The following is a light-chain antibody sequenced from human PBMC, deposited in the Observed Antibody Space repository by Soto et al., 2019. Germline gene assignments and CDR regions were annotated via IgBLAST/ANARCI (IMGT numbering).Light chain of an antibody. CDR3: QQYGSSPS. CDR2: GAS. CDR1: QSVSNSF. V-gene: IGKV3-20*01. J-gene: IGKJ4*01. Sequence: EIVLTQSPGTLSLCPGGGSTVWCRASQSVSNSFLAWYQQARGQAPRLLIYGASSRATGIPDRFSGSGSGTDFTLTISRLEPEDFAVYYCQQYGSSPSFGGGTKVDIK.